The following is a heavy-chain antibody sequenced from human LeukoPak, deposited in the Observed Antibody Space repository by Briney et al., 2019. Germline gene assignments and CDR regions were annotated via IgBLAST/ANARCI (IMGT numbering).Heavy chain of an antibody. CDR2: IYSGGST. D-gene: IGHD2-8*01. V-gene: IGHV3-66*01. J-gene: IGHJ4*02. CDR3: ARDLGTRRIDY. CDR1: GFTFSRYT. Sequence: GGSLRLSCAASGFTFSRYTMNWVHQAPGKGLEWVSVIYSGGSTYYADSVKGRFTISRDNSKNTLYLQMNSLRAEDTAVYYCARDLGTRRIDYWGQGTLVTVSS.